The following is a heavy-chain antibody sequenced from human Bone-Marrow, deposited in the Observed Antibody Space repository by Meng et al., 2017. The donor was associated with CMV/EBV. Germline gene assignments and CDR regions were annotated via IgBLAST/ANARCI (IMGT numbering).Heavy chain of an antibody. CDR3: ARAGISGSFWFDP. J-gene: IGHJ5*02. CDR1: GSTFSSYS. CDR2: ISSSSSYI. V-gene: IGHV3-21*01. D-gene: IGHD1-26*01. Sequence: GGSLRLSCAASGSTFSSYSMNWVRQAPGKGLEWVSSISSSSSYIYYADSVKGRFTISRDNAKNSLYLQMNSLRAEDTAVYYCARAGISGSFWFDPWGQGTLVTVSS.